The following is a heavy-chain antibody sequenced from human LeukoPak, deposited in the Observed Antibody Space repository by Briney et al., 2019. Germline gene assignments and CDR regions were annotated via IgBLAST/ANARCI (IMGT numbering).Heavy chain of an antibody. J-gene: IGHJ4*02. CDR3: ARVPYYYDSSGDY. CDR1: GFTFSSYS. CDR2: ISSSSSYI. V-gene: IGHV3-21*01. D-gene: IGHD3-22*01. Sequence: PGGSLRLSCAASGFTFSSYSMNWVRQAPGKGLEWVSSISSSSSYIYYADSVKGRFTISRDNAKNSLYLQMNSLRAEDTAVYYCARVPYYYDSSGDYWGQGTLVTVSS.